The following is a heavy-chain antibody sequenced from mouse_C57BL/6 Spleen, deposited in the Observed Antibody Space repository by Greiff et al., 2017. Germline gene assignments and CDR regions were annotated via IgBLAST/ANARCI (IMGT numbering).Heavy chain of an antibody. V-gene: IGHV1-82*01. J-gene: IGHJ3*01. CDR2: IYPGDGDT. CDR3: ARSHCPAWFSY. CDR1: GYAFSSSW. Sequence: ESGPELVKPGASVKISCTASGYAFSSSWMNWVKQRPGKGLEWIGRIYPGDGDTNYNGKFKGKATLTADKSSNTAYMQLSSLTSEDSAVYFCARSHCPAWFSYWGQGTLVTVSA.